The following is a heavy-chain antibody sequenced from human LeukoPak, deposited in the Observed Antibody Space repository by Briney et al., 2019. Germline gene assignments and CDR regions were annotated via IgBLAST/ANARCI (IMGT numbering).Heavy chain of an antibody. CDR1: GYSISSGYY. D-gene: IGHD3-22*01. Sequence: TSETLSLTCAVSGYSISSGYYWGLIRHPPEEGLELRESIYYGGSTYYPPSLKSRVTISVNSTKNQFPLKLSSVTAADAAVFCGARSGLYYDSSGSPVRRYFVLWGRGTMVTGSP. V-gene: IGHV4-38-2*01. J-gene: IGHJ2*01. CDR3: ARSGLYYDSSGSPVRRYFVL. CDR2: IYYGGST.